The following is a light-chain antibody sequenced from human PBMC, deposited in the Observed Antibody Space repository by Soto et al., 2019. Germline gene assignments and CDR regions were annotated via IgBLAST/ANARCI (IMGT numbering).Light chain of an antibody. Sequence: EIVLTQSPATLSLSLGERATLSCRASQNINTYLVWYQQKPGQAPRLLIHDASKRATGIPDRFSGSGSGTDFTLTISSLAPEDFALYYCQQRSSWPRAFGGGTKVEIK. V-gene: IGKV3-11*01. J-gene: IGKJ4*01. CDR1: QNINTY. CDR2: DAS. CDR3: QQRSSWPRA.